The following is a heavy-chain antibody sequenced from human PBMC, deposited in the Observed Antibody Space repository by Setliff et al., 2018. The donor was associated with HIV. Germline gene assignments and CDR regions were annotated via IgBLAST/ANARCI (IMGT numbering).Heavy chain of an antibody. CDR1: GYSLSSDYY. J-gene: IGHJ6*03. V-gene: IGHV4-38-2*01. Sequence: TLSLTCAVSGYSLSSDYYWGWIRQPPGKGLEWIASIYHSGSTYYNPSLKSRVIISVDTSKNQFSLKLNSVTAADTAIYYCARGFKNEYEFSGYMDVWGNGTMVTVSS. D-gene: IGHD2-15*01. CDR3: ARGFKNEYEFSGYMDV. CDR2: IYHSGST.